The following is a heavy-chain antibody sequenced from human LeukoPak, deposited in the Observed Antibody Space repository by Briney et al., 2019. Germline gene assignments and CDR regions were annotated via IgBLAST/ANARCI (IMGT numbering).Heavy chain of an antibody. D-gene: IGHD6-19*01. CDR1: GGTFSSYA. Sequence: EASVKVSCKASGGTFSSYAISWVRQAPGQGLEWMGGIIPIFGTANYAQKLQGRVTMTTDTSTSTAYMELRSLRSDDTAVYYCARVHSSGWYVEFDYWGQGTLVTVSS. CDR3: ARVHSSGWYVEFDY. J-gene: IGHJ4*02. V-gene: IGHV1-69*05. CDR2: IIPIFGTA.